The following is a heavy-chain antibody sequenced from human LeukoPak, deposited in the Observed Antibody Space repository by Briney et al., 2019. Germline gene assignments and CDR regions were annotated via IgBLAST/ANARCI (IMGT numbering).Heavy chain of an antibody. CDR2: IIPIFGTA. CDR3: ASGKSGELLDY. CDR1: GGTFSSYA. J-gene: IGHJ4*02. Sequence: ASVTVSCKASGGTFSSYAISWVRQAPGQGLEWMGGIIPIFGTANYAQKFQGRVTMTEDTSTDTAYMELGSLRSEDTAVYYCASGKSGELLDYWGQGTLVSVSS. D-gene: IGHD1-7*01. V-gene: IGHV1-69*06.